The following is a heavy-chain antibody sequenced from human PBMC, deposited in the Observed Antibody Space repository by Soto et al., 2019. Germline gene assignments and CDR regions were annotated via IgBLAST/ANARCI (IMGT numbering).Heavy chain of an antibody. Sequence: SETLSLTCTVSGGSISGRNHYWGWIRQPPGKGLEWIGTVHYSGNTYYNPSLKSRFTISVDTSENHFSLRLNSVTAADSAVYYCARDPRQGRLDYFDYWGQGTLVTVSS. CDR3: ARDPRQGRLDYFDY. CDR2: VHYSGNT. J-gene: IGHJ4*02. V-gene: IGHV4-39*02. CDR1: GGSISGRNHY.